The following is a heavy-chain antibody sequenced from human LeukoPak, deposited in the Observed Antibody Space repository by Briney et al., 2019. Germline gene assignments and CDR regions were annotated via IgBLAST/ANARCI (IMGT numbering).Heavy chain of an antibody. CDR2: ISGSGGSS. CDR3: ARKGIGSSRYQNMDV. J-gene: IGHJ6*03. D-gene: IGHD6-25*01. V-gene: IGHV3-23*01. CDR1: GFTFTNYA. Sequence: GGSLRLSCAASGFTFTNYAMNWVRQAPGKGLEWVSAISGSGGSSSYADSVRGRFTISRDNSNNMLYLQMNSLRAEDTAVYYCARKGIGSSRYQNMDVWGKGTTVTVSS.